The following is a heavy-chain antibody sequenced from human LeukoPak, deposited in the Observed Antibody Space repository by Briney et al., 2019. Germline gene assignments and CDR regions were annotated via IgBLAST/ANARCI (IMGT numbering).Heavy chain of an antibody. CDR2: ISGSGGST. J-gene: IGHJ4*02. Sequence: GGSLRLSCVASGFTLSSHWMSWVRQAPGKGLEWVSAISGSGGSTYYADSVKGRFTISRDNSKNTLYLQMNSLRAEDTAVYYCAKDSGDAEGSGGKPDYWGQGTLVTVSS. CDR3: AKDSGDAEGSGGKPDY. D-gene: IGHD2-15*01. CDR1: GFTLSSHW. V-gene: IGHV3-23*01.